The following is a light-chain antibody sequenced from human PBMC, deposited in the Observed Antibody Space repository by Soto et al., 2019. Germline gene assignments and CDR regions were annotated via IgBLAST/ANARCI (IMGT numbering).Light chain of an antibody. Sequence: EIVLTQSPATLSLSPGERATLSCRASQSVSSYLAWYQQKPGQAPRLLINDASNRATDIPARFSGSGSGTDFTLTISSLEPEDFAVYYCQQRSNWLTFGGGTKVDNK. V-gene: IGKV3-11*01. CDR3: QQRSNWLT. J-gene: IGKJ4*01. CDR1: QSVSSY. CDR2: DAS.